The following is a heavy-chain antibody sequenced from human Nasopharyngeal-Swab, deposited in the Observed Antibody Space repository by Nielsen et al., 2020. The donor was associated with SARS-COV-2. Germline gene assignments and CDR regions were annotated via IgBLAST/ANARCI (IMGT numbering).Heavy chain of an antibody. J-gene: IGHJ4*02. CDR2: INPDGSVR. CDR3: ETAGSYRFDN. D-gene: IGHD3-10*01. CDR1: GFPFSSSW. V-gene: IGHV3-74*01. Sequence: GGSLRLSFAASGFPFSSSWVHWVRQAPGEGLVWVARINPDGSVRNYADSVKGRFTISRDNAMSTLYLQLNNLRSEDTAVYYCETAGSYRFDNWGQGTLLTVSS.